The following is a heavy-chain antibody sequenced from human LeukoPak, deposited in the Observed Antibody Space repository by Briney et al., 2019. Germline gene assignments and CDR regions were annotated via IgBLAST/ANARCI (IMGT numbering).Heavy chain of an antibody. J-gene: IGHJ4*02. Sequence: SQTLSLTCTVSGGSISSGGYYWSWIRQPPGKGLEWIGYIYHSGSTYYNPSLKSRVTISVDTSKNQFSLKLSSVTAADTAVYYCARTDVDSSGYYYIDYWGQGTLVTVSS. CDR1: GGSISSGGYY. V-gene: IGHV4-30-2*01. CDR2: IYHSGST. D-gene: IGHD3-22*01. CDR3: ARTDVDSSGYYYIDY.